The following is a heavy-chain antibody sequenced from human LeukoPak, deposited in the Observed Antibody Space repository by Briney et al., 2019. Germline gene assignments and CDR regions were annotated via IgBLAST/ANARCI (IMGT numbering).Heavy chain of an antibody. Sequence: QPGGSLRLSCAAGGFTFRSYAMSWVRQAPGKGLEWVSAISAGRDGTYYADSVKGRFTISRDNSKNTLFLEMNSLRAEDTAVYYCAKDRWSCATINCPGHFDLWGRGTLVTVSS. CDR2: ISAGRDGT. J-gene: IGHJ2*01. V-gene: IGHV3-23*01. CDR3: AKDRWSCATINCPGHFDL. CDR1: GFTFRSYA. D-gene: IGHD1-26*01.